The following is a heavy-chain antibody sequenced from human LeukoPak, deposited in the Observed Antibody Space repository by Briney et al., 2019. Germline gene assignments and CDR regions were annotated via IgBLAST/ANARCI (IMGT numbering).Heavy chain of an antibody. Sequence: GGSLRLSCAASGFTFDDYDMHWVRQAPGKGLEWVSGISWNTGSIGYADSVKGRFTISGDNAKNTLYLQMNSLRAEDTAVYYCARVLRDYDSRAYDAFDIWGQGTMVTVSS. CDR2: ISWNTGSI. CDR1: GFTFDDYD. V-gene: IGHV3-9*01. J-gene: IGHJ3*02. CDR3: ARVLRDYDSRAYDAFDI. D-gene: IGHD3-22*01.